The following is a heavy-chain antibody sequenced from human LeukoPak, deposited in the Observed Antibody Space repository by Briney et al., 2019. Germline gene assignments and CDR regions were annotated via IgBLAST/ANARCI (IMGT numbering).Heavy chain of an antibody. D-gene: IGHD6-19*01. CDR2: ISGTSTYI. J-gene: IGHJ4*02. Sequence: PGGSLRLSCAASGFTFSSYAMSWVRQAPGKGLEWVSAISGTSTYINYAGSVRGRFTISRDNAKNSLYLQMNSLRAEDTAVYYCARDKGSGWFDCDYWGQGTLVTVSS. V-gene: IGHV3-21*01. CDR1: GFTFSSYA. CDR3: ARDKGSGWFDCDY.